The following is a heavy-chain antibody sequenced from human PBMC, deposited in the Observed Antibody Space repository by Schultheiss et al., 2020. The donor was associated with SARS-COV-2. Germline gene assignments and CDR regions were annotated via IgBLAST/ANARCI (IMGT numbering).Heavy chain of an antibody. D-gene: IGHD3-10*01. CDR1: GFTFSSYG. J-gene: IGHJ4*02. CDR2: ISYDGSNK. CDR3: AKARMLWFRELLYFDY. V-gene: IGHV3-30*18. Sequence: GESLKISCAASGFTFSSYGMHWVRQAPGKGLEWVAVISYDGSNKYYADSVKGRFTISRDNSKNTLYLQMNSLRAEDTAVYYCAKARMLWFRELLYFDYWGQGTLVTVSS.